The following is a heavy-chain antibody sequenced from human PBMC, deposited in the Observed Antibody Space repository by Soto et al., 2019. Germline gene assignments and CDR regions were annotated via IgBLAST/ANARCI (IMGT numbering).Heavy chain of an antibody. J-gene: IGHJ4*02. CDR1: GFTFSSYA. V-gene: IGHV3-23*01. Sequence: GGSLRLSCAASGFTFSSYAMSWVRQAPGKGLEWVSAISGSGGSTYYADSVKGRFTISRDNSKNTLYLQMNSLRAEDTAVYYCAKIWGYSDSSGYSDYWGQGTLVTVSS. CDR3: AKIWGYSDSSGYSDY. CDR2: ISGSGGST. D-gene: IGHD3-22*01.